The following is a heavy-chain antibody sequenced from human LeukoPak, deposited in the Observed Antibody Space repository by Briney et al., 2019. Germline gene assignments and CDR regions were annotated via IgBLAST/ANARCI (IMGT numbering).Heavy chain of an antibody. J-gene: IGHJ5*02. Sequence: ASVKVSCKASGYTFTSYGTSWVRQAAGQGLGGMGWISAYNGNTNYAQKLQGRVTMTTDTSTSTAYMELRSLRSDDTAVYYCARDGYIPGWFDPWGQGTLVTVSS. CDR2: ISAYNGNT. CDR3: ARDGYIPGWFDP. D-gene: IGHD6-13*01. V-gene: IGHV1-18*01. CDR1: GYTFTSYG.